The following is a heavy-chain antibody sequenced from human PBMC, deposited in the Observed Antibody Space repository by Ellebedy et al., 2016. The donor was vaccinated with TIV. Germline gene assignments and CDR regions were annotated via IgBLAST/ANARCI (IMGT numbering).Heavy chain of an antibody. J-gene: IGHJ3*02. CDR3: AKIGSAANYAQAFDI. Sequence: GESLKISXAASGFTFSSYAMSWVRQAPGKGLEWVSAISGSGGSTYYADSVKGRFTISRDNSKNTLYLQMNSLRAEDTAVYYCAKIGSAANYAQAFDIWGQGTMVTVSS. V-gene: IGHV3-23*01. CDR2: ISGSGGST. CDR1: GFTFSSYA. D-gene: IGHD4/OR15-4a*01.